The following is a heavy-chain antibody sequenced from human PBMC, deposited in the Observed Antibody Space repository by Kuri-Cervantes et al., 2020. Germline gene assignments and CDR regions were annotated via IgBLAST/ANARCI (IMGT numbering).Heavy chain of an antibody. J-gene: IGHJ6*02. CDR3: ARVSIGEIAGRIKHYYYGMDV. Sequence: ASVKVSCKASGYTFTSYYMHWLRQAPGQGLEWMGIINPSGGSTSYAQNFQGRVTMTRDTSTSTVYMELSSLRSEDTAVYYCARVSIGEIAGRIKHYYYGMDVWGQGTTVTVSS. CDR1: GYTFTSYY. V-gene: IGHV1-46*01. CDR2: INPSGGST. D-gene: IGHD6-13*01.